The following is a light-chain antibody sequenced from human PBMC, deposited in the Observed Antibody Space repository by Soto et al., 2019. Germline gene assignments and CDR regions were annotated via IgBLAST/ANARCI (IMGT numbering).Light chain of an antibody. CDR1: QSVSRD. J-gene: IGKJ1*01. V-gene: IGKV3-15*01. CDR2: GAS. Sequence: EIVLTPSPGTLSLSPVERTTLSCRASQSVSRDLAWYQQKPGQAPRLLIYGASTRATGIPARFSGSGSGTEFTLTISSLQSEDFAVYYCQQYNNWPQTFGQGTKVDIK. CDR3: QQYNNWPQT.